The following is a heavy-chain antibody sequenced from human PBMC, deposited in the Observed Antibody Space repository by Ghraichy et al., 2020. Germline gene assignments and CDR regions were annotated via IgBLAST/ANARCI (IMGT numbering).Heavy chain of an antibody. D-gene: IGHD3-10*01. V-gene: IGHV3-23*01. CDR3: ATKSSFDF. J-gene: IGHJ3*01. CDR1: GLTFSSYA. CDR2: ISGNGGTT. Sequence: GGSLRLSCAASGLTFSSYAMSWVRQAPGKGLEWVSTISGNGGTTYYADSVRGRFTISRDNSSNTLFLQMNSLRADDTAVYYCATKSSFDFWAQGTMVTVSS.